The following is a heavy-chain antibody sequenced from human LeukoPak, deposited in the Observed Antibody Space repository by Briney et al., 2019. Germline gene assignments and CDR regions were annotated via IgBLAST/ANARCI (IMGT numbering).Heavy chain of an antibody. D-gene: IGHD2-15*01. CDR1: GYTFTGYY. CDR3: AGGYCSGGSCYSVNY. CDR2: INPNSGGT. J-gene: IGHJ4*02. Sequence: ASVKVSCKASGYTFTGYYMHWVRQAPGRGLEWMGWINPNSGGTNYAQKFQGRVTMTRDTSISTAYMELSRLRSDDTAVYYCAGGYCSGGSCYSVNYWGQGTLVTVSS. V-gene: IGHV1-2*02.